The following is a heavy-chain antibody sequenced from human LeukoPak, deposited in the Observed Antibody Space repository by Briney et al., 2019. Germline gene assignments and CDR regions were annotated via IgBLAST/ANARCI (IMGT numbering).Heavy chain of an antibody. CDR1: GGSISSYY. Sequence: PSETLSLTCTASGGSISSYYWSWIRQPAGKGLEWIGRIYTSGSTNYNPSLKSRVTMSVDTSKNQFSLKLSSVTAADTAVYYCARDRLYCSSTSCDPYYYYMDVWGKGTTVTVSS. CDR3: ARDRLYCSSTSCDPYYYYMDV. CDR2: IYTSGST. J-gene: IGHJ6*03. V-gene: IGHV4-4*07. D-gene: IGHD2-2*01.